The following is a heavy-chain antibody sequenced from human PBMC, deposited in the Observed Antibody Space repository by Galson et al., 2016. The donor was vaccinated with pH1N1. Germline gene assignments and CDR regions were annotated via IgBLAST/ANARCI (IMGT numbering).Heavy chain of an antibody. Sequence: SLRLSCAASGFTFATYGMSWVRQAPGKGLEWVGLISGRDGSTEYRDSVKGRFTISRDNSKNTWYLQMNSLRAEDTAIYYCAKYNLRDDFWGNYQYGLEVWGQGTTVTVSS. CDR1: GFTFATYG. CDR3: AKYNLRDDFWGNYQYGLEV. CDR2: ISGRDGST. D-gene: IGHD3-3*01. V-gene: IGHV3-23*01. J-gene: IGHJ6*02.